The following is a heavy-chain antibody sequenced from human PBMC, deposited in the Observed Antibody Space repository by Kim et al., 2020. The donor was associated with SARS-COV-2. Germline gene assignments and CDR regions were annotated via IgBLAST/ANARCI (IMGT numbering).Heavy chain of an antibody. D-gene: IGHD6-6*01. Sequence: SETLSLTCTVSGGSISSSSYYWGWIRQPPGKGLEWIGSIYYSGSTYYNPSLKSRVTISVDTSKNQFSLKLSSVTAADTAVYYCARTGRDREYSSTSIWYFDLWGRGTLVTVSS. CDR2: IYYSGST. J-gene: IGHJ2*01. V-gene: IGHV4-39*01. CDR1: GGSISSSSYY. CDR3: ARTGRDREYSSTSIWYFDL.